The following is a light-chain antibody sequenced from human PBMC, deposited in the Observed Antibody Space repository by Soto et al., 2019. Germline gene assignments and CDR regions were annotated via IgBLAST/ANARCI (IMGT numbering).Light chain of an antibody. CDR2: EVS. Sequence: DIVMTQTPLSLSVTPGQPSSISCKSTPSLRDSAWYLQRPGQPPKVLISEVSKRFSGVSDRFSGSESGTDFTQNISRVEAEDVGVYYCLQTGQLPYTFGQGTRLEIK. CDR3: LQTGQLPYT. CDR1: PSLRDSA. V-gene: IGKV2D-29*01. J-gene: IGKJ2*01.